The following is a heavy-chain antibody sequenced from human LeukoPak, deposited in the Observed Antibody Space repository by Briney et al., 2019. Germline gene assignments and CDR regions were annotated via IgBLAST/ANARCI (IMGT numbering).Heavy chain of an antibody. Sequence: KTGGSLGLSCTASGLTVSSNYMTWVRQAPGKGLEWVSLIYSGGDTYYADSVKGRFTISRDNSKNTLYLQMNSLRAEDTAVYYCARVVVGLTYYFDYWGQGTLVTVSS. D-gene: IGHD1-26*01. CDR1: GLTVSSNY. CDR2: IYSGGDT. CDR3: ARVVVGLTYYFDY. V-gene: IGHV3-53*01. J-gene: IGHJ4*02.